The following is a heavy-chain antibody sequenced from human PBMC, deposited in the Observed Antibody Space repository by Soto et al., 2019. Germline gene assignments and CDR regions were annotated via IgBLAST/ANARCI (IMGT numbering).Heavy chain of an antibody. D-gene: IGHD3-10*01. CDR2: TYYSGRT. Sequence: QLQLQESGPGLVKPSETLSLTCTVSGGSISGSTYYWGWIRQPPGKGLEYIGSTYYSGRTYYNPSLKSRVTVSVDTSKNQFSLNLNSVTAADTAVYYCARHGSGSPYPIDHWGQGTLVTVSS. CDR3: ARHGSGSPYPIDH. CDR1: GGSISGSTYY. J-gene: IGHJ4*02. V-gene: IGHV4-39*01.